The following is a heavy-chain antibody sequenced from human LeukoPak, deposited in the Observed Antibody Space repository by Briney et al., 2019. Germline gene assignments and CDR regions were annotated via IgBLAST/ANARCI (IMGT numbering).Heavy chain of an antibody. CDR3: ARVAYCSGGSCNPTHFFDY. CDR1: GGSITNGDYY. V-gene: IGHV4-30-4*01. J-gene: IGHJ4*02. CDR2: IYYSGST. D-gene: IGHD2-15*01. Sequence: SSQTLSLTCTVSGGSITNGDYYWGWIRQPPGKGLEWFGYIYYSGSTYYNPSLKSRITISVDTSKNQFFLRLNSVTAADTAVYYCARVAYCSGGSCNPTHFFDYWGQGTLVTVSS.